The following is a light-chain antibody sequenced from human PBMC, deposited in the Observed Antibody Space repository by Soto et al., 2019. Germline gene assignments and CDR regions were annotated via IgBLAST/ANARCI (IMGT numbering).Light chain of an antibody. CDR2: STN. CDR1: SSNDGSNT. CDR3: ASWDDSLNGSNWV. V-gene: IGLV1-44*01. J-gene: IGLJ3*02. Sequence: QSVLTQPPSASGTPGQRVTISCSGSSSNDGSNTVNWYQQLPGTAPKLLIYSTNQRPSGVPDRFSGSKSGTSASLAISGLQSEDEADYYCASWDDSLNGSNWVFGGGTKLTVL.